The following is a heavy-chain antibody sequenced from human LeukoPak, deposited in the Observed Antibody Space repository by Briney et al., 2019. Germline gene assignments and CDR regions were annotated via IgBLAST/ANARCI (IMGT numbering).Heavy chain of an antibody. Sequence: PGGSLRLSCAASGFTFSGYWMHWVRQAPGKGLVWVSRINSDGSSTSYADSVKGRFTISRDNAKNTLYLQMNSLRAEDTAVYYCARDYDFWSGYYDYWGQGTLVTVSS. CDR3: ARDYDFWSGYYDY. J-gene: IGHJ4*02. CDR2: INSDGSST. V-gene: IGHV3-74*01. CDR1: GFTFSGYW. D-gene: IGHD3-3*01.